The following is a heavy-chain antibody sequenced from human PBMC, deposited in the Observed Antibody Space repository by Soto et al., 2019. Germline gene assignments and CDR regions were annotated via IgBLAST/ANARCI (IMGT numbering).Heavy chain of an antibody. V-gene: IGHV4-30-4*08. J-gene: IGHJ4*02. D-gene: IGHD3-9*01. CDR1: GGSISSGDYY. Sequence: QVQLQESGPGLVKPSQTLSLTCTVSGGSISSGDYYWSWIRQPPGKGLEWIGYIYHSGTTYYNPSLKSRVNISVDTSKNQFSLKLSSLTAADTAVYYCARATIFHRVDYWGQGTLVTVSS. CDR2: IYHSGTT. CDR3: ARATIFHRVDY.